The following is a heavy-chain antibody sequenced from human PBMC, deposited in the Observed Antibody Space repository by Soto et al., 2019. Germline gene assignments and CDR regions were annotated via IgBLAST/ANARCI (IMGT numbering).Heavy chain of an antibody. J-gene: IGHJ4*02. CDR3: AKDRGYSSGIDY. CDR2: ISYDGSNK. CDR1: GFTFSSYG. Sequence: PGGSLRLSCAASGFTFSSYGMHWVRQAPGKGLEWVAVISYDGSNKYYADSVKGRFTISRDNSKNTLYLQMNSLRAEDTAVYYCAKDRGYSSGIDYWGQGTLVTVSS. D-gene: IGHD6-19*01. V-gene: IGHV3-30*18.